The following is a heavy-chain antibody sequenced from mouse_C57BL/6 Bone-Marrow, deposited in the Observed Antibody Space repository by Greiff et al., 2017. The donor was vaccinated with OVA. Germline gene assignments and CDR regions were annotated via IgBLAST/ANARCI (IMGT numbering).Heavy chain of an antibody. V-gene: IGHV1-59*01. J-gene: IGHJ2*01. CDR3: ARREPPWS. CDR2: IDPSDSYT. CDR1: GYTFTSYW. D-gene: IGHD1-1*02. Sequence: QVQLKQPGAELVRPGTSVKLSCKASGYTFTSYWMHWVKQRPGQGLEWIGVIDPSDSYTNYNQKFKGKATLTVDTSSSTAYMQLSSLTSEDSAVYYCARREPPWSWGQGTTLTVSS.